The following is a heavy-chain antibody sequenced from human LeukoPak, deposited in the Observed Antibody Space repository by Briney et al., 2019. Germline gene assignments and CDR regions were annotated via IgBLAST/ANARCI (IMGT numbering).Heavy chain of an antibody. CDR2: INPSGGST. V-gene: IGHV1-46*01. CDR3: ARAEYYYDSSGFSGFDY. Sequence: ASVKVSCKASGYIFTSYGISWVRQAPGQGLEWMGIINPSGGSTSYAQKFQGRVTMTRDTSTSTVYMELSSLRSEDTAVYYCARAEYYYDSSGFSGFDYWGQGTLVTVSS. J-gene: IGHJ4*02. CDR1: GYIFTSYG. D-gene: IGHD3-22*01.